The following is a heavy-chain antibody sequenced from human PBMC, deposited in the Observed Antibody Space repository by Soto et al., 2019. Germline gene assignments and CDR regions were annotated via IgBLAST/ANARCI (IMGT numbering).Heavy chain of an antibody. CDR1: GGSISSGDYY. CDR3: ARDCRFLEWCVGYYGMDA. Sequence: TLSLTCTVSGGSISSGDYYWSWIRQPPGKGLEWIGYIYYSGSTYYNPSLKSRVTISVDTSKNQFSLKLSSVTAADTAVYYCARDCRFLEWCVGYYGMDAWGQGTTVTVSS. CDR2: IYYSGST. D-gene: IGHD3-3*01. J-gene: IGHJ6*02. V-gene: IGHV4-30-4*01.